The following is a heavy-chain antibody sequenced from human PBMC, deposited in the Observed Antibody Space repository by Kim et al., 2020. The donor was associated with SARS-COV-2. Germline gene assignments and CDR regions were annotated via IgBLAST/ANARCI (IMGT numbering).Heavy chain of an antibody. CDR1: GGSFSGYY. J-gene: IGHJ5*02. Sequence: SETLSLTCAVYGGSFSGYYWSWIRQPPGKGLEWIGEINHSGSTNYNPSLKSRVTISVDTSKNQFSLKLSSVTAADTAVYYCATGSPRAMVRSWGQGTLVTVSS. CDR3: ATGSPRAMVRS. V-gene: IGHV4-34*01. CDR2: INHSGST. D-gene: IGHD5-18*01.